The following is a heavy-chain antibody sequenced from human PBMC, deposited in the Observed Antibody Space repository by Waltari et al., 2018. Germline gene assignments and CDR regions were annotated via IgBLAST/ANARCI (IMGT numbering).Heavy chain of an antibody. Sequence: QVQLVQSGAEVKKPGSSVKVSCKASGGTFSSYTISWVRQAPGQGLEWMGRIHPSLGIANYAQKFQGRVTITADKSTSTAYMELSSLRSEDTAVYYCARGIFGVVIPGHWFDPWGQGTLVTVSS. CDR3: ARGIFGVVIPGHWFDP. V-gene: IGHV1-69*02. J-gene: IGHJ5*02. D-gene: IGHD3-3*01. CDR2: IHPSLGIA. CDR1: GGTFSSYT.